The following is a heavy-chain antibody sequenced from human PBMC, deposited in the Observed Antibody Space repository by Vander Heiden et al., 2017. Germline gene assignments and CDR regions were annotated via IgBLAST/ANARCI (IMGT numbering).Heavy chain of an antibody. Sequence: EDLLVESGGGLVQPGRPLSLPCVPSGFTFGDYAMHWVRQAPGKGLEWGSGISWNSGDIGYVDYVKGRFTISRDNAKNSLYLQMNSLRVEDTALYYCAKDTTGTGAFDIWGQGTMVTVSS. CDR1: GFTFGDYA. V-gene: IGHV3-9*01. CDR2: ISWNSGDI. D-gene: IGHD1-1*01. CDR3: AKDTTGTGAFDI. J-gene: IGHJ3*02.